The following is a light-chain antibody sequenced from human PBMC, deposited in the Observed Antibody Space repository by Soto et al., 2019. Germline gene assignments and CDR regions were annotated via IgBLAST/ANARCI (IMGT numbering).Light chain of an antibody. Sequence: EIVMTHSPATLSVSPGERATLSCTASESVSSKLVWYQKKPGQAPRLLIYDASNRATGIPARFSGSGSGTDFTLTISSLQPEDIAVYYCQQRSNWPITFGQGTRLEIK. V-gene: IGKV3-11*01. J-gene: IGKJ5*01. CDR3: QQRSNWPIT. CDR1: ESVSSK. CDR2: DAS.